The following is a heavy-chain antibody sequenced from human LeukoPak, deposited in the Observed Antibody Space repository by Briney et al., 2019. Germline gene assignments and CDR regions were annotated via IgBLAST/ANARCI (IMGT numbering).Heavy chain of an antibody. Sequence: ASVKVSCKASGYTFTSYDINWVRQATGQGLEWMGWISAYNGNTNYAQKLQGRVTMTTDTSTSTAYMELRSLRSDDTAVYYCARLGLGVNYGMDVWGQGTTVTVSS. CDR1: GYTFTSYD. J-gene: IGHJ6*02. D-gene: IGHD3-9*01. V-gene: IGHV1-18*01. CDR2: ISAYNGNT. CDR3: ARLGLGVNYGMDV.